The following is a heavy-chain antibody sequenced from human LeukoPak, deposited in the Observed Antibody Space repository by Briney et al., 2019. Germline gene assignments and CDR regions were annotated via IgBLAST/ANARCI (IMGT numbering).Heavy chain of an antibody. J-gene: IGHJ6*04. CDR1: GYSFTSYW. CDR3: ARLGGYGSGSMGYYYYGMDV. V-gene: IGHV5-51*01. D-gene: IGHD3-10*01. Sequence: GESLKISCKGSGYSFTSYWIGWVRQMPGKGLEWMGIIYPGDSDTRYSPSFQGQVTTSADKSISTAYLQWSSLKASGTAMYYCARLGGYGSGSMGYYYYGMDVWGKGTTVTVSS. CDR2: IYPGDSDT.